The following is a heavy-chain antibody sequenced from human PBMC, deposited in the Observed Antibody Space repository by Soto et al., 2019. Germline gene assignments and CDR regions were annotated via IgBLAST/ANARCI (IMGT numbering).Heavy chain of an antibody. J-gene: IGHJ4*02. CDR2: IYHSGTT. CDR3: ARVVTVTLDY. V-gene: IGHV4-59*01. D-gene: IGHD4-17*01. Sequence: SETLSLTCSVSGGSITSYYWTWIRQPPGKGLEWIGYIYHSGTTVYNPSLKSRVTMSVDTSKNQFSLELKSLTAADTAVYYCARVVTVTLDYWGQGAPVTVSS. CDR1: GGSITSYY.